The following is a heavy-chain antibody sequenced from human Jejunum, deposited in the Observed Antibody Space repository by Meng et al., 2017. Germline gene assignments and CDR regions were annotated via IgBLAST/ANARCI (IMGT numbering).Heavy chain of an antibody. V-gene: IGHV4-30-4*01. CDR3: ARERWEDYESRGFDS. D-gene: IGHD3-22*01. CDR2: IHYIGSA. Sequence: QVQLQESGPGLVKPSQTLSLTCTGSGGSISRDAYYWSWLRQPPGKGLEWIGYIHYIGSAFYHPALKSRATVSVDTSKNQFSLELKSVTAADTALYYCARERWEDYESRGFDSWGQGTLVTVSS. J-gene: IGHJ4*02. CDR1: GGSISRDAYY.